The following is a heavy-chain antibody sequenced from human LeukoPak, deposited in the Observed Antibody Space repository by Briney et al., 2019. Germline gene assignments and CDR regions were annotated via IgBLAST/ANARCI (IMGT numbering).Heavy chain of an antibody. J-gene: IGHJ4*02. CDR2: IIPIFGTA. CDR3: ARGASSGYGDY. D-gene: IGHD3-22*01. Sequence: ASVKVSCKASGCTFSSYAISWVRQAPGQGLEWMGGIIPIFGTANYAQKFQGRVTITADESTSTAYMELSSLRSEDTAVYYCARGASSGYGDYWGQGTLVTVSS. V-gene: IGHV1-69*13. CDR1: GCTFSSYA.